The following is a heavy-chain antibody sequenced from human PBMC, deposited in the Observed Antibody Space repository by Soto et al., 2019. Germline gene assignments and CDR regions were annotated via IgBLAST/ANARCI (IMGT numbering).Heavy chain of an antibody. CDR1: GGSLSSYY. Sequence: PSETLSLTCTVSGGSLSSYYWSWLRQPPGKGLEWIGYMYYGGRTNYNPSLKSRVTISVDTSKMQVSLKRSSVTAADTAVYFCARGTPSPLIVRSSRGPWFDPWCQGTLVTVS. J-gene: IGHJ5*02. CDR3: ARGTPSPLIVRSSRGPWFDP. V-gene: IGHV4-59*08. D-gene: IGHD2-15*01. CDR2: MYYGGRT.